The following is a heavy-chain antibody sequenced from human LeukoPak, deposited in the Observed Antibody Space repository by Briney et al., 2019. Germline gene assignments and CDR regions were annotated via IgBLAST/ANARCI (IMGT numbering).Heavy chain of an antibody. CDR3: ARGPTYYDFWSGKMGFDP. D-gene: IGHD3-3*01. Sequence: ASVKVSCKASGYTFTSYDINWVRQATGQGLEWMGWMNPNSGNTGYAQKFQGRVTITRNNSISTAYMELSSLRSEDTAVYYCARGPTYYDFWSGKMGFDPWGQGTLVTVSS. V-gene: IGHV1-8*03. CDR2: MNPNSGNT. J-gene: IGHJ5*02. CDR1: GYTFTSYD.